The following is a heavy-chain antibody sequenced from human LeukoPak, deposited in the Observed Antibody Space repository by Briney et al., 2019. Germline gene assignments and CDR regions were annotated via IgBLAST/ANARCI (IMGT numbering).Heavy chain of an antibody. J-gene: IGHJ4*02. CDR2: IKQDASEK. V-gene: IGHV3-7*01. CDR1: GFTFSGYG. D-gene: IGHD2-15*01. CDR3: ARFGMAADIDY. Sequence: GGSLRLSGAASGFTFSGYGMSWVRQSPGKGREWGATIKQDASEKTSVDSVEGRFTSSSDNAKSLLFLKMDSLRAEDKAVYYCARFGMAADIDYWGQGTLVTVSS.